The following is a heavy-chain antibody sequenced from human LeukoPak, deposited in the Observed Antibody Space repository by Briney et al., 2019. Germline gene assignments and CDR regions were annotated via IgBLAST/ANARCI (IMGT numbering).Heavy chain of an antibody. CDR1: GDSISSGDYY. CDR2: ISSSGST. CDR3: AREVRDGYNLDAFDI. Sequence: SETLSLTCTVSGDSISSGDYYWSWIRQPAGKGLEWIGRISSSGSTNYNPSLKSRVTISVDTSKNQFSLKLSSVTAADTAVYYCAREVRDGYNLDAFDIWGQGTMVTVSS. V-gene: IGHV4-61*02. D-gene: IGHD5-24*01. J-gene: IGHJ3*02.